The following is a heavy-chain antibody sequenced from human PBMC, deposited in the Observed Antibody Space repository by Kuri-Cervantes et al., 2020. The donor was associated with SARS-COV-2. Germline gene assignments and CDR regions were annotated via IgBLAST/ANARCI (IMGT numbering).Heavy chain of an antibody. CDR1: GGSFSGYY. CDR3: ARCRRIAAASRWFDP. V-gene: IGHV4-34*01. D-gene: IGHD6-13*01. CDR2: INHSGST. J-gene: IGHJ5*02. Sequence: SETLSLTCAVYGGSFSGYYWSWIRQPPGKGLEWIGEINHSGSTNYNPSLKSRVTISVDTSKNQFSLKLGSVTAADTAVYYCARCRRIAAASRWFDPWGQGTLVTVSS.